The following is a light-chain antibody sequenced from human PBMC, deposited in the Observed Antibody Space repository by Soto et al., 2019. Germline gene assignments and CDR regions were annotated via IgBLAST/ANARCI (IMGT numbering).Light chain of an antibody. CDR1: SSDVGGYNY. CDR2: DVS. CDR3: SSYTSSSTLYV. J-gene: IGLJ1*01. V-gene: IGLV2-14*01. Sequence: QSALTQPASVSGSPGQSITISCTGTSSDVGGYNYVSWYQQHPDKAPKLMIYDVSNRPSGVSNRFSGSKSGNTASLTISGLQAEDEADYYCSSYTSSSTLYVFELGPRSPS.